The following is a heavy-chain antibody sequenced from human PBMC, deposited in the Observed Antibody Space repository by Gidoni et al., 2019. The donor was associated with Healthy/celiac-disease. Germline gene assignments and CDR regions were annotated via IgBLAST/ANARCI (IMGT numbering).Heavy chain of an antibody. CDR3: ASDSCRTTVTTCLGY. V-gene: IGHV1-69*01. D-gene: IGHD4-17*01. CDR2: IIPSFGTA. Sequence: QVQLVQSGAEVKKPGSSVKVSCKASGGAFRSYAIRWVRQSPGQGREWMGGIIPSFGTAKYAQKFQGRVTITADESTSTAYMELSSMRSEDTAVYYCASDSCRTTVTTCLGYWGQGTLVTVSS. J-gene: IGHJ4*02. CDR1: GGAFRSYA.